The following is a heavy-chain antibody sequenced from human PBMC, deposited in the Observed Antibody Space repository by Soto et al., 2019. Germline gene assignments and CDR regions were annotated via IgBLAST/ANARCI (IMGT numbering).Heavy chain of an antibody. CDR3: ARGRQWLVRGSYYFDY. Sequence: PSETLSLTCAVYGGPFSGYYWSWIRQPPGKGLEWIGEINHSGSSNYNPSLKSRVTISVDTSKNQFSLKLSSVTAADTAVYYCARGRQWLVRGSYYFDYWGQGTLVTVSS. V-gene: IGHV4-34*01. CDR2: INHSGSS. J-gene: IGHJ4*02. D-gene: IGHD6-19*01. CDR1: GGPFSGYY.